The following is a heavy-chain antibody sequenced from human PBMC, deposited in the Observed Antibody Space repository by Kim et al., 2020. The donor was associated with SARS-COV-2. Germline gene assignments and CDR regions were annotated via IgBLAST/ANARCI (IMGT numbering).Heavy chain of an antibody. Sequence: GGSLRLSCAASGFTFSSYSMNWVRQAPGKGLEWVSSISSSSSYIYYADSVKGRFTISRDNAKNSLYLQMNSLRAEDTAVYYCATDILNGENWYFGLWGRGALLTVSS. J-gene: IGHJ2*01. CDR1: GFTFSSYS. V-gene: IGHV3-21*01. CDR3: ATDILNGENWYFGL. CDR2: ISSSSSYI. D-gene: IGHD3-9*01.